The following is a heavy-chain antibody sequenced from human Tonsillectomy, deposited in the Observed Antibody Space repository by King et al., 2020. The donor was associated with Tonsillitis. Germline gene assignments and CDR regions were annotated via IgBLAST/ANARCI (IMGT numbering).Heavy chain of an antibody. CDR2: IYYSGST. CDR1: GGSISSSSYY. D-gene: IGHD3-22*01. Sequence: LQLQESGPGLEKPSETLSLTCTVSGGSISSSSYYWGWIRQPPGKGLEWIGNIYYSGSTYYNPSLKSRVTISVDTSKNQFSLRLYSVTAADTAVYYCARQIVSSGYYYFYFDYWGQGMLVTVSS. CDR3: ARQIVSSGYYYFYFDY. J-gene: IGHJ4*02. V-gene: IGHV4-39*01.